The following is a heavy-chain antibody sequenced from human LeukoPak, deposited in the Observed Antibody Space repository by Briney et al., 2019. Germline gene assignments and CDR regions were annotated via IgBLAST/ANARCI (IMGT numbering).Heavy chain of an antibody. CDR1: GYTFTSYD. D-gene: IGHD5-12*01. CDR2: MNPNSGNT. CDR3: ASVRGYSGYDLGPVWDY. V-gene: IGHV1-8*02. Sequence: ASVKLSCKASGYTFTSYDINWVRQATGQGLEWMGWMNPNSGNTGYAQKFQGRVTMTRNTSISTAYMELSRLRSEDTAVYYCASVRGYSGYDLGPVWDYWGQGTLVTVSS. J-gene: IGHJ4*02.